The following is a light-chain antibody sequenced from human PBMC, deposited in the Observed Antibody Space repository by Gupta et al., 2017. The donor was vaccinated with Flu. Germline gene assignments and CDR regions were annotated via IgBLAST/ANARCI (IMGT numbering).Light chain of an antibody. CDR1: QSVGAD. CDR2: DAS. CDR3: QQYSHWPPLT. J-gene: IGKJ4*01. Sequence: ASLSVSPGQRATLSCRTSQSVGADLAWYQQKPGQAPRLLIYDASTRASGSPDRFRGSGSGTDFTLTIGSLQSEDSGVYFCQQYSHWPPLTFAGGTKVEI. V-gene: IGKV3-15*01.